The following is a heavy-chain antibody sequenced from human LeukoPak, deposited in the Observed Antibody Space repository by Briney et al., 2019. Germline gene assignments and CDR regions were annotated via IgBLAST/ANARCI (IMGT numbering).Heavy chain of an antibody. V-gene: IGHV4-59*01. D-gene: IGHD5-24*01. CDR3: ARDRTGDGYNTE. CDR2: IYYTGST. Sequence: SETLSLTCTLSNGSISRYYWSCIRQPPGGGVEWIGYIYYTGSTNYNPSLKSRVTISVDTSKNQFSLKLTSVTAADTAVYYCARDRTGDGYNTEWGQGTLVTVSS. J-gene: IGHJ4*02. CDR1: NGSISRYY.